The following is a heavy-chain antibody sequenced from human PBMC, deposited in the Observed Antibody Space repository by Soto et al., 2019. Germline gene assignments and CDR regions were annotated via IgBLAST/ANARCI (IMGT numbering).Heavy chain of an antibody. Sequence: SETLSLTCTVSGGSISSYYWSWIRQPPGKGLEWIGYIYYSGSTNYNPSLKSRVTISVDTSKNQFSLKLSSVTAADTAVYYCARGLYSGYRNPFDYWGQGTLVTVSS. D-gene: IGHD5-12*01. CDR1: GGSISSYY. CDR2: IYYSGST. V-gene: IGHV4-59*01. CDR3: ARGLYSGYRNPFDY. J-gene: IGHJ4*02.